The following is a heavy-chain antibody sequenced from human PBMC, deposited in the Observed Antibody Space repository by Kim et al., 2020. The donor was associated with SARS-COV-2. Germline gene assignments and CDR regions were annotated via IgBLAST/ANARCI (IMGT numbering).Heavy chain of an antibody. Sequence: SETLSLTCAAYGGSFSDYTWSWIRQPPGKGLEWIGDIPHSGGTTHCPSLRNRLTISVGTPQSQFSLRLKSVTAADKSVYYCARGRAGVVPAPVLGLGPYYDYYAMDVWGQGTAVAVSS. CDR1: GGSFSDYT. CDR2: IPHSGGT. D-gene: IGHD3-3*01. J-gene: IGHJ6*02. CDR3: ARGRAGVVPAPVLGLGPYYDYYAMDV. V-gene: IGHV4-34*01.